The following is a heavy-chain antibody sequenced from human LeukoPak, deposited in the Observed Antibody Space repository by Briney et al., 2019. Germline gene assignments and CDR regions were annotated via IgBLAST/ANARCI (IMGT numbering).Heavy chain of an antibody. V-gene: IGHV3-30*14. CDR3: AREHSSGWYYFDY. D-gene: IGHD6-19*01. Sequence: GGSLRLSCAASGFTFSSYVMHWVRQAPGKGLEWVAIISYDGSNEYYADSVKGRFTISRDNSKNTLYLQMNSLRAEDTAVYYCAREHSSGWYYFDYWGQGTLVTVSS. J-gene: IGHJ4*02. CDR2: ISYDGSNE. CDR1: GFTFSSYV.